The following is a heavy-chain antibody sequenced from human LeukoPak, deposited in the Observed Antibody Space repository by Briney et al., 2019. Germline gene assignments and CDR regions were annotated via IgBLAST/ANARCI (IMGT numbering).Heavy chain of an antibody. CDR1: GYTFTSYD. D-gene: IGHD6-13*01. V-gene: IGHV1-8*01. J-gene: IGHJ3*02. CDR2: MNPNSGNT. CDR3: AKGSGIADAFDI. Sequence: GASVKVSCKASGYTFTSYDINWVRQATGQGLEWMGWMNPNSGNTGYAQKFQGRVTITRNTSISTAYMELSSLRSEDTAVYYCAKGSGIADAFDIWGQGTMVTVSS.